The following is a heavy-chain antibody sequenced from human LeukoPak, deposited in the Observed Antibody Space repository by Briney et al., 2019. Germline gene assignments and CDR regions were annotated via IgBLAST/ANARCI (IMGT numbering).Heavy chain of an antibody. CDR1: GFTFSDYY. J-gene: IGHJ4*02. V-gene: IGHV3-11*04. CDR2: ISTSGSTI. D-gene: IGHD1-7*01. Sequence: GGSLRLSCAASGFTFSDYYMSWIRQAPGKGLEWVSYISTSGSTIYYADSVKGRFTLSRDNAKNSLYLQMNSLRAEDTAVYYCARDWGAGTTHLFNYWGQGTLVTVSS. CDR3: ARDWGAGTTHLFNY.